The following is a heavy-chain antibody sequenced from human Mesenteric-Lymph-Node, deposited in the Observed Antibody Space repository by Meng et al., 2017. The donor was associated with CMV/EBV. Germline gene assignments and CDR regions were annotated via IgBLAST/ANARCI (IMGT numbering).Heavy chain of an antibody. D-gene: IGHD1-7*01. CDR2: IIPIFGTA. CDR1: GGTFSSYA. J-gene: IGHJ5*02. V-gene: IGHV1-69*05. CDR3: ARDSGLELNWFDP. Sequence: SVQVSCKASGGTFSSYAISWVRQAPGQGLEWMGGIIPIFGTANYAQKFQGRVTITTDESTSTAYMELSSLRSEDTAVYYCARDSGLELNWFDPWGQGTLVTVSS.